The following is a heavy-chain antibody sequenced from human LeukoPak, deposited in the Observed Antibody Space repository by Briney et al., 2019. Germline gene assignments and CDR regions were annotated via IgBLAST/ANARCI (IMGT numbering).Heavy chain of an antibody. CDR1: GGSISSSSYY. Sequence: SETLSLTCTVSGGSISSSSYYWGWIRQPPGKGLEWIGSIYYSGSTYYNPSLKSRVTISVDTSKNQFSLKLSSVTAADTAVYYCARDTRERITMIVVAHFDYWGQGTLVTVSS. J-gene: IGHJ4*02. CDR3: ARDTRERITMIVVAHFDY. V-gene: IGHV4-39*07. D-gene: IGHD3-22*01. CDR2: IYYSGST.